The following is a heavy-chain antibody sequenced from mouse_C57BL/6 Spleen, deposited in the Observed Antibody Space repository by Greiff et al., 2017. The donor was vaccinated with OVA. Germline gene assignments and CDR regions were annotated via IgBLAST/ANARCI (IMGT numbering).Heavy chain of an antibody. CDR3: ARSPYYYGSSPYFDY. J-gene: IGHJ2*01. Sequence: QVQLQQSGAELVKPGASVKLSCKASGYTFTSYWMQWVKQRPGQGLEWIGEIDPSDSYTNYNQKFKGKATLTVDTSSSTAYMQLSSLTSEDSAVYYCARSPYYYGSSPYFDYWGQGTTLTVSS. CDR1: GYTFTSYW. CDR2: IDPSDSYT. V-gene: IGHV1-50*01. D-gene: IGHD1-1*01.